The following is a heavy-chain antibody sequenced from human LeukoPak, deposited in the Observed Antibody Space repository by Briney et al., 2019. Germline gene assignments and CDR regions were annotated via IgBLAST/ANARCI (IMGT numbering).Heavy chain of an antibody. J-gene: IGHJ4*02. CDR1: GFTFSSYG. D-gene: IGHD3-10*01. V-gene: IGHV3-30*18. CDR2: ISYDGNNK. Sequence: PGGSLRLSCAASGFTFSSYGMHSVRQAPGKGLEWVAVISYDGNNKYYADSVKGRFTISRDNSKNTLYLQMNSLRAEDTAVYYCANAEVERMVRGVIDLRRFDYWGQGTLVTVSS. CDR3: ANAEVERMVRGVIDLRRFDY.